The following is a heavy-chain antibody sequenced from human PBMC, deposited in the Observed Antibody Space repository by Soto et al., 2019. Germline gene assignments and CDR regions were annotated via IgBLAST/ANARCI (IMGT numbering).Heavy chain of an antibody. CDR1: GGTFSIYS. CDR3: ARAFRQWLEKAGFDY. CDR2: IIPMFGAP. D-gene: IGHD6-19*01. Sequence: QVQLVQSGAEVKKPGSSVKVSCQASGGTFSIYSINWVRQAPGQGLEWMGGIIPMFGAPNYAQKFQGRVTMTADETPSTSYMELSSLTSADTAVYFCARAFRQWLEKAGFDYWGQGTRVTVSS. V-gene: IGHV1-69*01. J-gene: IGHJ4*02.